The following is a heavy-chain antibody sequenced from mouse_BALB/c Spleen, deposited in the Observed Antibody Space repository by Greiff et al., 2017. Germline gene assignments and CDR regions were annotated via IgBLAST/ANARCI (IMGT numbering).Heavy chain of an antibody. J-gene: IGHJ4*01. Sequence: DVKLVESGGGLVKPGGSLKLSCAASGFTFSSYAMSWVRQTPEKRLEWVASISSGGSTYYPDSVKGRFTISRDNARNILYLQMSSLRSEDTAMYYCARWGITTVLDYWGQGTSVTVSS. CDR3: ARWGITTVLDY. CDR2: ISSGGST. CDR1: GFTFSSYA. V-gene: IGHV5-6-5*01. D-gene: IGHD1-1*01.